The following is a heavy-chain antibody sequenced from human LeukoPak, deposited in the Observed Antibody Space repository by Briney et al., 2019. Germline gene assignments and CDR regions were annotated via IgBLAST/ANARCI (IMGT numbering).Heavy chain of an antibody. CDR2: INWNGGST. J-gene: IGHJ4*02. CDR3: ARDRASGWYRGDYDY. V-gene: IGHV3-20*04. CDR1: GFTYDDYG. D-gene: IGHD6-19*01. Sequence: GGSLRLSCAASGFTYDDYGMSGVRQAPGKGLEWVSGVSAINWNGGSTGYADSVKGRFTISRDNAKNSLYLQVNSLRAEDTAFYFCARDRASGWYRGDYDYWSQGTLSPSPQ.